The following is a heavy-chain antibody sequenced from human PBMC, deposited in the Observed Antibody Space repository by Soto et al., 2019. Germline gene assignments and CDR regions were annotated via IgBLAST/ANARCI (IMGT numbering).Heavy chain of an antibody. D-gene: IGHD3-16*02. J-gene: IGHJ1*01. CDR2: INPNSGGT. CDR3: ATYSNRYYDYVWGSYRPAALQH. Sequence: GASVKVSCKASGYTFTGYYMHCVRQAPGQGLEWMGWINPNSGGTIYAQKFRGRVTMTEDTSTDTAYMELSSLRSEDTAVYYCATYSNRYYDYVWGSYRPAALQHWGQGTLVTVSS. CDR1: GYTFTGYY. V-gene: IGHV1-2*02.